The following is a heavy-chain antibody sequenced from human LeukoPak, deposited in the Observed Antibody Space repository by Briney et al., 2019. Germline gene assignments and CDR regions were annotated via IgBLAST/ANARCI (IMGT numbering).Heavy chain of an antibody. Sequence: ASVKVSCKASGYIFTGYFLYWVRQAPGQGLEWMGWINPNSGGTKYAQKFQGRVTMTRDTSISTAYMELSRLRSDDTAVYYCARDGTSTDTYYYYCMDVWGKGTTVTISS. CDR2: INPNSGGT. J-gene: IGHJ6*03. CDR3: ARDGTSTDTYYYYCMDV. CDR1: GYIFTGYF. D-gene: IGHD4-23*01. V-gene: IGHV1-2*02.